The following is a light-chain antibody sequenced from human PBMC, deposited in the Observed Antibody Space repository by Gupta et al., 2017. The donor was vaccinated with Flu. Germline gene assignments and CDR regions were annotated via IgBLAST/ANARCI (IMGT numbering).Light chain of an antibody. CDR2: GAS. Sequence: EIVLTQSPGTLSLSPGERATFSCRASQGISSNYLAWYQHKPGQPPRLLIYGASSRATDIPDRFSGSGSGTDFTLTINRLEPEDFAVYYCQKYGSSGYTFGQGSKLQMK. CDR3: QKYGSSGYT. CDR1: QGISSNY. J-gene: IGKJ2*01. V-gene: IGKV3-20*01.